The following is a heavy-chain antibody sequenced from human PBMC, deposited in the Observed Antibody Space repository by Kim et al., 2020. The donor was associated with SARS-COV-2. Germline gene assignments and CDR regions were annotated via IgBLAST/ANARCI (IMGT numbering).Heavy chain of an antibody. V-gene: IGHV3-20*01. CDR3: ARGLLEEYYFDY. D-gene: IGHD3-10*02. Sequence: GGSLRLSCAASGFTFDDYGMSWVRQAPGKGLEWVSGINWNGGSTGYADSVKGRFTISRDNAKNSLYLQMNSLRAEDTALYHCARGLLEEYYFDYWGQGTLVTVSS. J-gene: IGHJ4*02. CDR2: INWNGGST. CDR1: GFTFDDYG.